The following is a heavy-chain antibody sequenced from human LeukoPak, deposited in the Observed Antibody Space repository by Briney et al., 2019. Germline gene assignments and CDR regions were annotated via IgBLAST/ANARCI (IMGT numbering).Heavy chain of an antibody. J-gene: IGHJ3*02. V-gene: IGHV4-4*07. D-gene: IGHD1-26*01. CDR1: GGSISSYY. Sequence: SETLSLTCTVSGGSISSYYWSWIRQPAGKGLEWIRRIYTSGSTNYNPSLKSRVTMSVDTSKNQFSLKLSSVTTADTAVYYCARFEWELWAFDIWGQGTMVTVSS. CDR3: ARFEWELWAFDI. CDR2: IYTSGST.